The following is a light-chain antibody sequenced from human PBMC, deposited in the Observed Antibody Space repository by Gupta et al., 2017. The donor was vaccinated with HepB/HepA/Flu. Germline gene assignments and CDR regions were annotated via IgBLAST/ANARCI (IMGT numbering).Light chain of an antibody. Sequence: ELVLTQSPATLSLSPGERATLSCRASQSVSSSYLAWYQQKPGQAPRLLIYGASSRATGIPDRFSGSGSGTDFTLTISRLDPEDFAVYYCQQYGSSPFTFGPGTKVDIK. V-gene: IGKV3-20*01. CDR1: QSVSSSY. CDR3: QQYGSSPFT. J-gene: IGKJ3*01. CDR2: GAS.